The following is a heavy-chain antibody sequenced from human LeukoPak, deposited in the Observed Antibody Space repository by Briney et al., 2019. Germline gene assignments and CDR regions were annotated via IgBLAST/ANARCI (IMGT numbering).Heavy chain of an antibody. CDR2: INHSGST. V-gene: IGHV4-38-2*01. D-gene: IGHD3-16*02. Sequence: SETLSLTCAVSGYSISSGYYWGWIRQPPGKGLEWIGEINHSGSTNYNPSLKSRVTISVDTSKNQFSLKLSSVTAVDTAVYYCARRANYDYVWGSYRYEWFDPWGQGTLVTVSS. J-gene: IGHJ5*02. CDR3: ARRANYDYVWGSYRYEWFDP. CDR1: GYSISSGYY.